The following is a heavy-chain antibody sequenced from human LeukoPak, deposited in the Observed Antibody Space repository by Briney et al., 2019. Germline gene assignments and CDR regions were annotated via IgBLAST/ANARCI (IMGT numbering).Heavy chain of an antibody. V-gene: IGHV4-34*01. CDR3: ARVGDAYNMRIYYFDY. CDR2: INHSGST. D-gene: IGHD5-24*01. Sequence: SETLSLTCAVYGGSFSGYYWSWIRQPPGKGLEWIGEINHSGSTNYNPSLKSRVTISVDTSKNQFSLKLSSVTTADTAVYFCARVGDAYNMRIYYFDYWGQGTLVTVSS. J-gene: IGHJ4*02. CDR1: GGSFSGYY.